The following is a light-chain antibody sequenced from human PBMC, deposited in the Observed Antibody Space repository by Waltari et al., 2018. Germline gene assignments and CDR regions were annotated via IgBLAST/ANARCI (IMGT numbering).Light chain of an antibody. Sequence: DIQMTQSSSSLSASVGDRVTITCRASQRISSYLNWYQQKPGKAPKLLIYAAYSLQSGVPSRFSGSGSGTDFTLTISSLQPEDFATYYCQQSYSTLYTFGQGTKLEIK. CDR2: AAY. CDR1: QRISSY. V-gene: IGKV1-39*01. CDR3: QQSYSTLYT. J-gene: IGKJ2*01.